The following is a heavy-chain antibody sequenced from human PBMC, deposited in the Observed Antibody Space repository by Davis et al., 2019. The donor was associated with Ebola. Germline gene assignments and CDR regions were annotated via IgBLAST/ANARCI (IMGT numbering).Heavy chain of an antibody. CDR3: AKYSLGSGVYYYYYAMDV. D-gene: IGHD3-10*01. CDR1: GFTFSRYA. J-gene: IGHJ6*02. V-gene: IGHV3-23*01. CDR2: ISGSSGST. Sequence: GGSLRLSCAASGFTFSRYAMSWVRQAPGKGLEWVSVISGSSGSTYYADFVKGRFTISRDNSKNTLYLQMNSLRVEDTAVYYCAKYSLGSGVYYYYYAMDVWGQGTTVTVSS.